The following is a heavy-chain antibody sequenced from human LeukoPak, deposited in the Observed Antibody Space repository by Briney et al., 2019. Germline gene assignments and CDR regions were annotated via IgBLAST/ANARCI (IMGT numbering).Heavy chain of an antibody. D-gene: IGHD1-26*01. V-gene: IGHV3-30*04. CDR2: IAYDGSNK. J-gene: IGHJ3*02. Sequence: GGSLRLSCAASGFTFSDFAIHWVRQAPGKGLEWVAIIAYDGSNKYYADSVKGRFTISRDNPKNTLYLQMNSLRAEDTAVYFCIRGSGKYSRLAFDIWAKGQWSPPLQ. CDR1: GFTFSDFA. CDR3: IRGSGKYSRLAFDI.